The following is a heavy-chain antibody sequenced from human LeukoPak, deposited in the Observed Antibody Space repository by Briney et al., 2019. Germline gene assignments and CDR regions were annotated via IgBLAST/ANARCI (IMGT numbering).Heavy chain of an antibody. D-gene: IGHD6-13*01. J-gene: IGHJ4*02. Sequence: SVKVSCKASGGTFSSYAISWVRQAPGQGPEWMGGIIPIFGTANYAQKFQGRVTITADESTSTAYMELSSLRSEDTAVYYCAAPGIAAAGTRGYFDYWGQGTPVTVSS. CDR3: AAPGIAAAGTRGYFDY. CDR1: GGTFSSYA. V-gene: IGHV1-69*13. CDR2: IIPIFGTA.